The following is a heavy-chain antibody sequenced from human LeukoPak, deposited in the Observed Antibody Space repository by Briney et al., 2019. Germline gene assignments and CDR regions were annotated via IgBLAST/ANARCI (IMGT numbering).Heavy chain of an antibody. CDR1: GFTFSNAW. J-gene: IGHJ4*02. CDR3: AKRAARPAYYFNF. Sequence: GGSLRLSCAASGFTFSNAWMSWVRQAPGKGLEWVSTVTVSGGGTYYGDSVKGRFTISRDNSKNTLYLQMNSLRAEDTAVYYCAKRAARPAYYFNFWGQGTLVTISS. D-gene: IGHD6-6*01. CDR2: VTVSGGGT. V-gene: IGHV3-23*01.